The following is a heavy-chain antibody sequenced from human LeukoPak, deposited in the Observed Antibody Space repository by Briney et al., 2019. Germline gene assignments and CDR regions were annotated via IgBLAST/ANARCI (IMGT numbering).Heavy chain of an antibody. CDR3: ARLLDNDISGDPDTFDV. D-gene: IGHD3-22*01. CDR1: GGSLSGHY. CDR2: VSYTGRT. J-gene: IGHJ3*01. Sequence: LETLSLTCTVSGGSLSGHYWSWIRQPPGKRLEGIGYVSYTGRTKYNPSLQSRVTISIDTSKSQFSLQLSSVTSADTAVYSCARLLDNDISGDPDTFDVWGQGTTVIVSS. V-gene: IGHV4-59*11.